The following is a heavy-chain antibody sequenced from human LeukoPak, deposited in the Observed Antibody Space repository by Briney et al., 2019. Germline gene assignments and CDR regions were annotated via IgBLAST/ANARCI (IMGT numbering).Heavy chain of an antibody. V-gene: IGHV3-30*04. D-gene: IGHD3-3*01. CDR1: GFTFSSYA. J-gene: IGHJ5*02. Sequence: GGSLRLSCAASGFTFSSYAMHWVRQAPGKGLEWVAVISYDGSNKYYADSVKGRFTISRDNSKNTLYLQMNSLRAEDTAVYYCARDQDSVTIFGVGRNWFDPWGQGTLVTVSS. CDR3: ARDQDSVTIFGVGRNWFDP. CDR2: ISYDGSNK.